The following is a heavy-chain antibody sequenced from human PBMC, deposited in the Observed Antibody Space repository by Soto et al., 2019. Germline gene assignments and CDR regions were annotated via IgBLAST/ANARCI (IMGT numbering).Heavy chain of an antibody. V-gene: IGHV4-39*01. Sequence: QLQLQESGPGLVKPSETLSLTCTVSGGSISSSSYYWGWIRQPPGKGLEWIGSIYYSGSTYYNPSLKRRVTISADTSKNQFSLNLSSVTAADTAVYYCARHTPAISISDHWGQGTLITVSS. D-gene: IGHD2-15*01. J-gene: IGHJ4*02. CDR3: ARHTPAISISDH. CDR2: IYYSGST. CDR1: GGSISSSSYY.